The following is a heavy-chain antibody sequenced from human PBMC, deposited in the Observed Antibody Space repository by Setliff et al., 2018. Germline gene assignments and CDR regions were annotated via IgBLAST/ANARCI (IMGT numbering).Heavy chain of an antibody. V-gene: IGHV1-2*02. CDR1: GYTFTDYY. CDR3: ARDPLPKHYDVVTGYYSAPNYYYMDV. J-gene: IGHJ6*03. Sequence: ASVKVSCKTSGYTFTDYYIHWVRQAPGEGLEWMGWLNPKNNDTSYAQKFLGRATMTRDTSISAAYMELITLRSDDTALYYCARDPLPKHYDVVTGYYSAPNYYYMDVWGKGTTVTVSS. D-gene: IGHD3-9*01. CDR2: LNPKNNDT.